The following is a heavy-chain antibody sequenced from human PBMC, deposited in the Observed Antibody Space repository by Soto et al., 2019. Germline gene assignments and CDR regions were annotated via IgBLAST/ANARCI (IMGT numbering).Heavy chain of an antibody. CDR3: ARGRQSYCSGGSCYSGYYYGMDV. CDR2: IIPIFGTA. CDR1: GGTFSSYA. Sequence: ASVKVSCKASGGTFSSYAISWVRQAPGQGLEWMGGIIPIFGTANYAQKFQGRVTITADESTSTAYMELSSLRSEDTAVYYCARGRQSYCSGGSCYSGYYYGMDVWGQGTTVTVSS. V-gene: IGHV1-69*13. J-gene: IGHJ6*02. D-gene: IGHD2-15*01.